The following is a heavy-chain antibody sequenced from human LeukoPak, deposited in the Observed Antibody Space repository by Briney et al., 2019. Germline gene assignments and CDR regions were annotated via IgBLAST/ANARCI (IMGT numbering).Heavy chain of an antibody. CDR1: GFTFSSYA. CDR2: ISSSSSYI. J-gene: IGHJ4*02. Sequence: PGGSLRLSCAASGFTFSSYAMSWVRQAPGKGLEWVSSISSSSSYIYYADSVKGRFTISRDNAKNSLYLQMNSLRAEDTAVYYCARVAPLSSTRDYRYYFDYWGQGTLVTVSS. V-gene: IGHV3-21*01. D-gene: IGHD3-16*01. CDR3: ARVAPLSSTRDYRYYFDY.